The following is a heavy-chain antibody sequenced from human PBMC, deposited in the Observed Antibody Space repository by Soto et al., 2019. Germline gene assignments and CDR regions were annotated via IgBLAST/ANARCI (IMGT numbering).Heavy chain of an antibody. V-gene: IGHV1-69*06. J-gene: IGHJ4*02. Sequence: SVKVSCKASGGTFSSYAISWVRQAPGQGLEWMGGIIPIFATANYAQKFQGRVTITAXXXXSXXXMXLXSLRSEDTAVYYCASPSYYYDSSGYYSFDYWGQ. CDR2: IIPIFATA. CDR1: GGTFSSYA. D-gene: IGHD3-22*01. CDR3: ASPSYYYDSSGYYSFDY.